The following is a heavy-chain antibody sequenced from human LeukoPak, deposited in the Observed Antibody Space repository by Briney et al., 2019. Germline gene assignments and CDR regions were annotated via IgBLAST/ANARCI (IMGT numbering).Heavy chain of an antibody. D-gene: IGHD3-22*01. CDR2: IYHSGST. Sequence: SETLSLTCTVSGYSISSGYYWGWIRQPPGKGLEWIGSIYHSGSTYYNPSLKSRVTISVDTSKNQFSLKLSSVTAADTAVYFCARGDYYNSGGYYLDYWGQGTLVTVSS. CDR1: GYSISSGYY. V-gene: IGHV4-38-2*02. J-gene: IGHJ4*02. CDR3: ARGDYYNSGGYYLDY.